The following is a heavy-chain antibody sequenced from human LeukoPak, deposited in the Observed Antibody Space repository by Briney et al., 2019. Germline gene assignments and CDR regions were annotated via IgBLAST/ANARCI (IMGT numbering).Heavy chain of an antibody. CDR1: GYTFTSYA. D-gene: IGHD6-6*01. CDR2: INAGNGNT. J-gene: IGHJ5*02. Sequence: GASVKVSCKASGYTFTSYAMHWVRQAPGQRLEWMGWINAGNGNTKYSQKFQGRVTITRDTSASTAYMELSSLRSEDTAVYYCAREDYSSSSFFVGGPRFRWFDPWGQGTLVTVSS. CDR3: AREDYSSSSFFVGGPRFRWFDP. V-gene: IGHV1-3*01.